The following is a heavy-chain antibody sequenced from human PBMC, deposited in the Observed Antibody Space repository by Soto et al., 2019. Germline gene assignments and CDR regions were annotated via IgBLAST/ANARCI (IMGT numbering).Heavy chain of an antibody. D-gene: IGHD6-6*01. CDR3: AKDQYNYYYYGMYV. V-gene: IGHV3-30*18. CDR2: ISYDGSNK. J-gene: IGHJ6*02. Sequence: QVQLVESGGGVVQPGRSLRLSCAASGFTFSSYGMHWVRQAPGKGLEWVAVISYDGSNKYYADSVKGRFTISRDNSKNTLYLQMNSLRAEDTAVYYCAKDQYNYYYYGMYVWGQGTTVTVSS. CDR1: GFTFSSYG.